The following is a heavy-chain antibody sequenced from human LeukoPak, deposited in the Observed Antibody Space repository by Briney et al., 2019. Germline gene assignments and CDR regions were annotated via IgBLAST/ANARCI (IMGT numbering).Heavy chain of an antibody. CDR3: ARDTTVTKDAFDI. D-gene: IGHD4-17*01. CDR1: GGSISSGTYC. CDR2: IYNSGST. Sequence: SETLSLTCTVSGGSISSGTYCWSWMRQPVGKGLEWIGRIYNSGSTNYNHSLKSRVTMSVDTSKNQFYLKLSSVTAADTAVYYCARDTTVTKDAFDIWGQGTMVTVSS. J-gene: IGHJ3*02. V-gene: IGHV4-61*02.